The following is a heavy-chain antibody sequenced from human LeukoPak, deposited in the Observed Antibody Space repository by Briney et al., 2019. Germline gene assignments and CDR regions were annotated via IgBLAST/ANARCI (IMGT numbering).Heavy chain of an antibody. CDR2: IFSNGDT. Sequence: GGSLRLSCTASEFTVSRNYTLWGRQAPGKGLEWVSLIFSNGDTHYADSVKGRFSISRDTSKNTVSLQMNSLRVEDTAMYYCTRDQMNYWGQGTLVTVSS. J-gene: IGHJ4*02. D-gene: IGHD5-24*01. CDR1: EFTVSRNY. V-gene: IGHV3-53*01. CDR3: TRDQMNY.